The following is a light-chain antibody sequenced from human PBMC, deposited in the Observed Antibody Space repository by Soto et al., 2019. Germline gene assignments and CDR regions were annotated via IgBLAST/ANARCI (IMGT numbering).Light chain of an antibody. J-gene: IGKJ4*01. CDR2: AAS. Sequence: AIRLTQSPSSLSASVGDRVTITCRASHVINSFLAWYQQKPGKAPKLLIYAASSLQTGVPSRFSGSGSATDFTLTINSLQPEDFATYYCQQTDSYPSTFAGGTMVDIK. CDR3: QQTDSYPST. V-gene: IGKV1-13*02. CDR1: HVINSF.